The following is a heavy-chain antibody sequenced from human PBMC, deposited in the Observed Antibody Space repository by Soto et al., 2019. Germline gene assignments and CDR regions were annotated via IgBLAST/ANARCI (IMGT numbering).Heavy chain of an antibody. Sequence: GGSLRLSCAASGFTFSSYGMHWVRQAPGKGLEWVAVISYDRSNKYYADSVKGRFTISRDNSKNTLYLQMNSLRAEDTAVYYCAKRTPDYYYYGMDVWGQGTTVTVSS. J-gene: IGHJ6*02. CDR3: AKRTPDYYYYGMDV. V-gene: IGHV3-30*18. D-gene: IGHD2-15*01. CDR2: ISYDRSNK. CDR1: GFTFSSYG.